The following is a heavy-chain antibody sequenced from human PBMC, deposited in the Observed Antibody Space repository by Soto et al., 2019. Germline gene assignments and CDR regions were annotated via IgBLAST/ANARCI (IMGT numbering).Heavy chain of an antibody. Sequence: SETLSLTCTISGVSISSGKWWSWVRQPPGEGLEWIGEIFHTGNTDYKPSLKSRVSIFVDKSKNQFSLRLNSVTAADTAVYYCARHKGPARHDSHWFDPWGQGTLVTVSS. CDR1: GVSISSGKW. CDR2: IFHTGNT. CDR3: ARHKGPARHDSHWFDP. D-gene: IGHD2-2*01. J-gene: IGHJ5*02. V-gene: IGHV4-4*02.